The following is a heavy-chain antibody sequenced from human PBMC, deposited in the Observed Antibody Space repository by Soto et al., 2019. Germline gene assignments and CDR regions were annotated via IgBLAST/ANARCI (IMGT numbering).Heavy chain of an antibody. Sequence: QVQLVQSGAEVKKPGSSVKVSCKASGDVFRSYGINWVRQAPGQGLEWMGGIIPISGTTNYAQKFQGRVAITADESTDTVYMELSRLRSEDTAVYFCARVRCFNGLCHTADYGMAVWGQGTTVTVSS. CDR1: GDVFRSYG. J-gene: IGHJ6*02. V-gene: IGHV1-69*01. CDR3: ARVRCFNGLCHTADYGMAV. CDR2: IIPISGTT. D-gene: IGHD2-8*01.